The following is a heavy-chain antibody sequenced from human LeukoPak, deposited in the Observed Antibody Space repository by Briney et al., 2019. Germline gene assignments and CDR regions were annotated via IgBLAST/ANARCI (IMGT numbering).Heavy chain of an antibody. CDR1: GGSISSGGYY. Sequence: SQTLSLTCTVSGGSISSGGYYWSWIPQPPGKGLEWIGYIYHSGSTYYNPALKSRVTISVDRSKNQFSLKLSSVTAAATAVYYCARSLTVTTASFDYWGQGTLVTVSS. CDR2: IYHSGST. J-gene: IGHJ4*02. CDR3: ARSLTVTTASFDY. D-gene: IGHD4-11*01. V-gene: IGHV4-30-2*01.